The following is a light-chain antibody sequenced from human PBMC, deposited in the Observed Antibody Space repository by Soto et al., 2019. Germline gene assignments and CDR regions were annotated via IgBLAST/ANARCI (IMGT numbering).Light chain of an antibody. CDR3: QQSYSTPWT. J-gene: IGKJ5*01. V-gene: IGKV1-5*01. CDR2: DAS. Sequence: DIQMTQSPSTLSASVGDRVTITCRASQSISSWLAWYQQKPGKAPKLLIYDASSLESGVPSRFSGSGSGTEFTLTISSLQPDDFATYYCQQSYSTPWTFGQGTRLEI. CDR1: QSISSW.